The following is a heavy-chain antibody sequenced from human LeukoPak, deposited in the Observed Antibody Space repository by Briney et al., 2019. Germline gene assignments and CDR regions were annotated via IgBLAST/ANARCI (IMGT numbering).Heavy chain of an antibody. Sequence: GESLKISCQGSGYNFRSYWIGWVRQMPGKSLEWMGIIYPGDSDTRYSPSFQGQVTISADKSISTAYLQWSSLKASDTAIYYYACRSRYSIGWSFDYWGQGTLVTVSS. V-gene: IGHV5-51*01. CDR2: IYPGDSDT. CDR3: ACRSRYSIGWSFDY. CDR1: GYNFRSYW. D-gene: IGHD6-19*01. J-gene: IGHJ4*02.